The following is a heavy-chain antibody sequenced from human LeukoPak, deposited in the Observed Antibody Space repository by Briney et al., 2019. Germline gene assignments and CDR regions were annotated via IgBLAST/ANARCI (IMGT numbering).Heavy chain of an antibody. Sequence: GGSLRLSCAASGFTFSTYGMHWVRQAPGKGLEWVAVIWYDGSNKYYADSVKGRFTISRDNSKNTLYLQMNSLRAEDTAVYYCARARGPYDILTGYHDYWGQGTLVSVSS. J-gene: IGHJ4*02. D-gene: IGHD3-9*01. V-gene: IGHV3-33*01. CDR1: GFTFSTYG. CDR2: IWYDGSNK. CDR3: ARARGPYDILTGYHDY.